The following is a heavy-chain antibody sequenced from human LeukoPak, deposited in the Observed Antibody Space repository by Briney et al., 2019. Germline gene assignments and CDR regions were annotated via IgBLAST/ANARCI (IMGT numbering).Heavy chain of an antibody. CDR2: IKSKADGETT. V-gene: IGHV3-15*01. Sequence: PGGSLRLSCAAPGFSFTNAWMAWVRQPPGKGLEWVGRIKSKADGETTDYAAPVKGRFTMSRDDSKATLYLQMNYLITEDTAVYYCTTELGITMIRGVIVSWGQGTLVTVSS. D-gene: IGHD3-10*01. J-gene: IGHJ4*02. CDR3: TTELGITMIRGVIVS. CDR1: GFSFTNAW.